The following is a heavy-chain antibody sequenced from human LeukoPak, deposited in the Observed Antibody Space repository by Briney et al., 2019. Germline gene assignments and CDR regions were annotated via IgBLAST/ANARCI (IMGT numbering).Heavy chain of an antibody. J-gene: IGHJ4*02. D-gene: IGHD4-17*01. CDR3: ARVGDYYYFDY. CDR1: GGSISSYY. V-gene: IGHV4-59*01. Sequence: SETLSLTCTVSGGSISSYYWSWIRQPPGKGLEWIGYTYYSGSTNYNPSLKSRVTISVDTSKNQFSLKLSSVTAADTAVYYCARVGDYYYFDYWGQGTLVTVSS. CDR2: TYYSGST.